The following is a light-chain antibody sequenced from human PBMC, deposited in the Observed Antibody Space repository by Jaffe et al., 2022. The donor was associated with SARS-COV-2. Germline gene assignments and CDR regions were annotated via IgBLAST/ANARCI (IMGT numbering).Light chain of an antibody. CDR2: END. CDR3: GTWDSSLSAGV. CDR1: SSNIGYTF. V-gene: IGLV1-51*02. Sequence: QSVLTQPPSVSAAPGQEVTISCSGSSSNIGYTFVSWYQHLPGTAPKLLIRENDKRPSGIPDRFSGSKSGTSATLVITGLQTGDEADYYCGTWDSSLSAGVFGGGTKLTVL. J-gene: IGLJ3*02.